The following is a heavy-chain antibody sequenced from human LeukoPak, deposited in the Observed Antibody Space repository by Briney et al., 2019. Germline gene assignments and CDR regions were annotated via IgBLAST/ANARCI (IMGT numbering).Heavy chain of an antibody. J-gene: IGHJ4*02. CDR3: ASEDFWSGYYPHS. D-gene: IGHD3-3*01. CDR2: INPNSGGT. V-gene: IGHV1-2*02. Sequence: ASVKVSCKASGYTFTGYYMHWVRQAPGQGLEWMGWINPNSGGTNYAQRFQGRVTMTRDTSISTAYMELSRLRSDDTAVYYCASEDFWSGYYPHSWGQGTLVTVSS. CDR1: GYTFTGYY.